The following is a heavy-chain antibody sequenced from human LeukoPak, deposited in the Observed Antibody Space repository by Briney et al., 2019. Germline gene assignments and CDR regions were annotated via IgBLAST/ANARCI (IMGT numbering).Heavy chain of an antibody. CDR2: VSGYNGNT. CDR3: ARDLVVVPAAPGGY. Sequence: ASVKVSCKASSYTFTSYGISWVRQAPGQGLEWMGWVSGYNGNTNYAQKLQGRVTMTTDTSTSIAYMELRSLRSDDTAVYYCARDLVVVPAAPGGYWGQGTLVTVSS. J-gene: IGHJ4*02. D-gene: IGHD2-2*01. CDR1: SYTFTSYG. V-gene: IGHV1-18*01.